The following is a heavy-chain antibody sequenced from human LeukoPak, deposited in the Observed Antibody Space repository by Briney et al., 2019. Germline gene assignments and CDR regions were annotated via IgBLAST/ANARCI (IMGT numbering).Heavy chain of an antibody. CDR1: GGSISSGGYS. D-gene: IGHD3-22*01. V-gene: IGHV4-31*03. CDR3: ARDCDYYDSSGYRYGMDV. Sequence: SETLSLTCTISGGSISSGGYSWSWIRQHPGKGLEWIGYIYYSGSTYYNPSLKSRVTISVDTSKNQFSLKLSSVTAADTAVYYCARDCDYYDSSGYRYGMDVWGQGTTVTVSS. CDR2: IYYSGST. J-gene: IGHJ6*02.